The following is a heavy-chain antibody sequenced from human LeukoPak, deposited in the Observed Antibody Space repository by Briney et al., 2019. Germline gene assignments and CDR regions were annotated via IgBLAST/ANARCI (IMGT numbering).Heavy chain of an antibody. CDR1: GGSISSYY. V-gene: IGHV4-59*08. J-gene: IGHJ4*02. CDR3: ASTRRAAVAGRFDS. CDR2: IYYSGST. Sequence: SETLSLTCTVSGGSISSYYWSWIRQPPGKGLEWIGYIYYSGSTNYNPSLKSRVTISVDTSKNQFSLRVHFVSAADTAVYYCASTRRAAVAGRFDSWGQGTLVTVSS. D-gene: IGHD6-19*01.